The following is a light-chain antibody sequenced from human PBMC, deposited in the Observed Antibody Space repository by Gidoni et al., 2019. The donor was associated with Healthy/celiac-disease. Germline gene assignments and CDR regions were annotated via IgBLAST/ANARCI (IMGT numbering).Light chain of an antibody. CDR1: QSVSSRY. CDR3: QQYGSSPRT. V-gene: IGKV3-20*01. Sequence: EIVLTQSPGTLSLSPGERATLSCRARQSVSSRYFTCYQQKPGKAPRLLIYGAPSRATGIPDRFSGSGSGTASTLPISSLEPEDFAVYYCQQYGSSPRTFGQGTKVEIK. J-gene: IGKJ1*01. CDR2: GAP.